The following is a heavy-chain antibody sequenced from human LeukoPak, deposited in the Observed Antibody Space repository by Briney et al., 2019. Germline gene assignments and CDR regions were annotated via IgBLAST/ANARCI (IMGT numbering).Heavy chain of an antibody. Sequence: SETLSLTCTVSGGSISSSSYYWRWIRQPPGKGLEWIGYIYYSGSTNYNPSLKSRVTISVDTSKNQFSLKLSSVTAADTAVYYCARGTFSSGGSSNFDYWGQGTLVTVSS. CDR2: IYYSGST. V-gene: IGHV4-61*01. D-gene: IGHD2-15*01. CDR1: GGSISSSSYY. J-gene: IGHJ4*02. CDR3: ARGTFSSGGSSNFDY.